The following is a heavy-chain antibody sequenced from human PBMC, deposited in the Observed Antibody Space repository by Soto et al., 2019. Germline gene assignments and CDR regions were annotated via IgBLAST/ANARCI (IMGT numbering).Heavy chain of an antibody. J-gene: IGHJ4*02. CDR1: GFTFSGAW. CDR3: TTSVTGTPRAIDY. V-gene: IGHV3-15*01. D-gene: IGHD1-7*01. CDR2: IKSKFDGGRN. Sequence: EEHLVESGGGPVKPGGSLRLSCAASGFTFSGAWMSWVRQVPGKGLEWVGRIKSKFDGGRNDYAASVKGRFSISRDDSANTLFLQMNSLKTEDTAVYFCTTSVTGTPRAIDYWGQGTLVTVSS.